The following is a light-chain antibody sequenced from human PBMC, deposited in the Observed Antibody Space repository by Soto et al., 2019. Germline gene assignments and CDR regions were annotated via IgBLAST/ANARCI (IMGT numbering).Light chain of an antibody. Sequence: VLSLSRGALSLYPGERGTLSCRASQSFSSNYLAWYQQNPGQSPRLLIHRASNRAAGTPDRFSGRGAETDVTFSSARLATGDCAGYYSHQRKTSGQGTKVDTK. CDR2: RAS. CDR1: QSFSSNY. J-gene: IGKJ1*01. V-gene: IGKV3D-20*02. CDR3: HQRKT.